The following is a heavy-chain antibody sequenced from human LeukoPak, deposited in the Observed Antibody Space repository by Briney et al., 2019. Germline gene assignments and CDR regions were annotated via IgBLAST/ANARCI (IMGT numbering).Heavy chain of an antibody. CDR3: ARRVYSTSWSYYFDY. D-gene: IGHD6-13*01. V-gene: IGHV4-59*01. Sequence: SETLSLTCTVSGGSISSYYWSWLRQPPGKGLEWIGYIYYSGSTNYNPSLKSRVTISVGTSRNQFSLKLSSVTAADTAVYYCARRVYSTSWSYYFDYWGQGTLVTVSS. CDR1: GGSISSYY. CDR2: IYYSGST. J-gene: IGHJ4*02.